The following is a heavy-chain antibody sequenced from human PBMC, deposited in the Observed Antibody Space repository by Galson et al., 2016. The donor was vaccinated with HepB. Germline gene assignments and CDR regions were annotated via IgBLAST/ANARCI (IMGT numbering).Heavy chain of an antibody. Sequence: SLRLSCAASGFTFSDYYMNWIRQAPGRGLEWVSYISSSGSTVYYADSVKGRFTISRDNSKSTLYLQMNSLRAEDTAVYYCTRALDSSSSYYFYYGADVWGQGTTVTVSS. V-gene: IGHV3-11*04. D-gene: IGHD6-13*01. CDR3: TRALDSSSSYYFYYGADV. CDR1: GFTFSDYY. J-gene: IGHJ6*02. CDR2: ISSSGSTV.